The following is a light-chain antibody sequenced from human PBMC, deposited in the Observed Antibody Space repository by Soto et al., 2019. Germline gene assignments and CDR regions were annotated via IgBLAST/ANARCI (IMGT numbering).Light chain of an antibody. CDR3: SSYTGSSTFV. V-gene: IGLV2-14*01. CDR2: DVN. J-gene: IGLJ1*01. CDR1: SSDVGGYNY. Sequence: QSVLTQPASVSGSPGQSITISCTGTSSDVGGYNYVSWYQQLPGKAHKLMIYDVNNRPSGVSNRFSGSKSGNTASLTISGLQAENEADYYCSSYTGSSTFVFGTGTKVTVL.